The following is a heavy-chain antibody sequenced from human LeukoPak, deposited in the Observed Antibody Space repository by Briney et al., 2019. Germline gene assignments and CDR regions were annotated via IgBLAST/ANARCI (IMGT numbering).Heavy chain of an antibody. Sequence: GGSLRLSCAASRFTIRSNYMSWVRQAPGKGLEWVSVIYSGGRTYYADAVKGRFTISRDNSKNTLYLQMNSLRAEDTAVYYCARSPYNWNDSPYYMDVWGKGTTVTVSS. CDR3: ARSPYNWNDSPYYMDV. V-gene: IGHV3-66*02. CDR1: RFTIRSNY. D-gene: IGHD1-1*01. J-gene: IGHJ6*03. CDR2: IYSGGRT.